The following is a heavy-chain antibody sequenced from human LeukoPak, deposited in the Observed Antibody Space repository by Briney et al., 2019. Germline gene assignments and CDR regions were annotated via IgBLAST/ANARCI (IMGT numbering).Heavy chain of an antibody. CDR1: GFNFSNYA. V-gene: IGHV3-23*01. Sequence: GGSLRLSCAASGFNFSNYAMSWVRQAPGKGLEWVSSLRGNGDNTNYADALKGRFTISRDNSKNTLYLQMDSLRVDDTAIYYCANPPTPSYYDSSGYYYVEYFQHWGQGTLVTVSS. J-gene: IGHJ1*01. D-gene: IGHD3-22*01. CDR2: LRGNGDNT. CDR3: ANPPTPSYYDSSGYYYVEYFQH.